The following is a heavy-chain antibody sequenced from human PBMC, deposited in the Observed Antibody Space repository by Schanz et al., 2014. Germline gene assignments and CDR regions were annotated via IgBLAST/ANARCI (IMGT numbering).Heavy chain of an antibody. V-gene: IGHV1-69*04. D-gene: IGHD3-3*01. J-gene: IGHJ5*02. CDR2: IIPSLGLA. CDR1: GGTFSSFG. CDR3: ARGNTIFGVVILGWLDP. Sequence: QVQLVQSGAEVRKPGSSVKVSCKASGGTFSSFGINWVRQAPGQGLEWMGRIIPSLGLAKYEQKFQDKVTITADTSTTTAYMELSGLRSEDTAVYYCARGNTIFGVVILGWLDPWGQGTLVTVSS.